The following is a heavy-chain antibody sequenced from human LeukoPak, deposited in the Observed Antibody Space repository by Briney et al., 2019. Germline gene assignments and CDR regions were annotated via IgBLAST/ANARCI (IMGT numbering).Heavy chain of an antibody. CDR1: GYTFTSYY. CDR2: INPSGGST. V-gene: IGHV1-46*01. Sequence: ASVKVSCKASGYTFTSYYFHWVRQAPGQGLEWMGIINPSGGSTSYAQKFQGRVTMTRDMSTSAVYMELSSLRSEDTAVYYCARSFSSSSGEDYWGQGTLVTVSS. CDR3: ARSFSSSSGEDY. J-gene: IGHJ4*02. D-gene: IGHD6-19*01.